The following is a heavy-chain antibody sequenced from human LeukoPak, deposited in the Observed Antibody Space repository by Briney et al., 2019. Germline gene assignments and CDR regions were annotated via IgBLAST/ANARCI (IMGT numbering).Heavy chain of an antibody. D-gene: IGHD5-18*01. CDR2: ISGSGSST. Sequence: GGSLRLSCAASGFTFSDYYMSWIRQAPGKGLEWVSYISGSGSSTYYADSVKGRFTISRDNAKNSLYLQMNSLRVEDTAVYYCASRYSPFDFWGQGTLVTVSS. J-gene: IGHJ4*02. V-gene: IGHV3-11*04. CDR3: ASRYSPFDF. CDR1: GFTFSDYY.